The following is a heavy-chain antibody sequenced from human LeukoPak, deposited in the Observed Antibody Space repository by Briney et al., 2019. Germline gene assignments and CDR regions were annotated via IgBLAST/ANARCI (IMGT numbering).Heavy chain of an antibody. CDR3: VRYDVEARRFDY. CDR1: GFTFDDYA. D-gene: IGHD1-1*01. CDR2: INNEGSGT. Sequence: GGSLRLSCAASGFTFDDYAMPWVRQAPGKGMVWVSRINNEGSGTDYADAVKGRFTISRVNVENTLYLQMNSLSADDTAMYYCVRYDVEARRFDYWGQGTLVTVSS. J-gene: IGHJ4*02. V-gene: IGHV3-74*01.